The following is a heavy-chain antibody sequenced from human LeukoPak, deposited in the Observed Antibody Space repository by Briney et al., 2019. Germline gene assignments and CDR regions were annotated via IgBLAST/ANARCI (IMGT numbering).Heavy chain of an antibody. CDR1: GGSFSGYY. V-gene: IGHV4-34*12. J-gene: IGHJ3*02. CDR3: ARRNYYGSGNSFDM. D-gene: IGHD3-10*01. Sequence: SETLSLTCGVYGGSFSGYYWSWIRQPPGKGLEWIGEIVHSGSTNYNPSLKSRVTISVDTSKNQFSLKLSSVTAADMAVYYCARRNYYGSGNSFDMWGQGTMVTVSS. CDR2: IVHSGST.